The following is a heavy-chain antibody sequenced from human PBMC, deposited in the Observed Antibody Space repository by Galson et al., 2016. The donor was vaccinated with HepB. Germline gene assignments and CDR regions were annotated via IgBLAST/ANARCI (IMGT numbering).Heavy chain of an antibody. CDR3: AREQVFCGGDGYSGKGVHYNHPMDV. V-gene: IGHV1-46*01. CDR2: INPSGGNT. J-gene: IGHJ6*02. Sequence: SVKVSCKASGYTFTTYFMHWVRQVPGQGLEWMGIINPSGGNTGYAQKFQGRVTMTRDTSTSTVYMELSSLRSEDTAVYYCAREQVFCGGDGYSGKGVHYNHPMDVWGQGTAVTVSS. CDR1: GYTFTTYF. D-gene: IGHD2-21*02.